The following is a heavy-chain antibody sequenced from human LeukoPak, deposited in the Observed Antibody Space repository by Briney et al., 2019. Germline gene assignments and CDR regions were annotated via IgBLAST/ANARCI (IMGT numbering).Heavy chain of an antibody. CDR2: ISQSGNS. CDR3: ARDQVDYDIPDHFDY. Sequence: SETLSLTCKVSGDSLSSSTCNWSWIRQPPGKGLEWIGYISQSGNSYFTPSLKSRATISVDRSKNHFSLTLISVTAADTAVYYCARDQVDYDIPDHFDYWGKGTLVTVSS. CDR1: GDSLSSSTCN. D-gene: IGHD3-22*01. V-gene: IGHV4-30-2*01. J-gene: IGHJ4*02.